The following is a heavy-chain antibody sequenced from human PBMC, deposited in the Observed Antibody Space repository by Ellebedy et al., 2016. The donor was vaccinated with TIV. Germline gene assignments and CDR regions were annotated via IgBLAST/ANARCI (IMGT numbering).Heavy chain of an antibody. CDR1: GFTFSDYF. V-gene: IGHV3-33*01. CDR2: IWNDGSNK. D-gene: IGHD3-22*01. J-gene: IGHJ4*02. CDR3: ARDSGYHHDQFDY. Sequence: GGSLRLXXEASGFTFSDYFMHWVRQAPGKGLEWVAVIWNDGSNKDYAASVKGRFTISRDDSKNTLYLQMNSLRVEDTAVYYCARDSGYHHDQFDYWGQGTLVTVSS.